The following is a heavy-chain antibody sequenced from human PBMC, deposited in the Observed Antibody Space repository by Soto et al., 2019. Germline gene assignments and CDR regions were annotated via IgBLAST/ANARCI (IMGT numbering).Heavy chain of an antibody. J-gene: IGHJ3*01. CDR1: GFTFSSYV. D-gene: IGHD1-20*01. Sequence: PGGSLTLSCAASGFTFSSYVMNWVRQAPGKGLEWVSTVVPVGDCSHYPHPVQGGFTIPRNNSSKTLLLPVAALRAEDAAGYFCVRRAITATTNWGAFDVGGQGT. CDR2: VVPVGDCS. CDR3: VRRAITATTNWGAFDV. V-gene: IGHV3-23*01.